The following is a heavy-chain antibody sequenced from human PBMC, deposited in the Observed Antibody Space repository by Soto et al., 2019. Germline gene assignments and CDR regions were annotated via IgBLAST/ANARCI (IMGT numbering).Heavy chain of an antibody. D-gene: IGHD3-22*01. Sequence: QITLKESGPTLVNPTETLTLTCSVSGFSLSTSGVGGGWIRQPPGKGLEWLTPIDGHDDQRYSPSLKSRLTITKETSKNQVVLTMTDLAPVDKAKYYCAHRDNTGDYPNTFASWSQGTLVTVSS. CDR1: GFSLSTSGVG. J-gene: IGHJ4*02. CDR3: AHRDNTGDYPNTFAS. V-gene: IGHV2-5*01. CDR2: IDGHDDQ.